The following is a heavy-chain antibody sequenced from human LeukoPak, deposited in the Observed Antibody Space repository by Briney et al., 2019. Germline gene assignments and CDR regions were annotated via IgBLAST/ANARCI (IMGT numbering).Heavy chain of an antibody. CDR1: GFTFSYYS. J-gene: IGHJ5*01. CDR3: AREGLISVIGFDS. D-gene: IGHD3/OR15-3a*01. Sequence: TGGSLRLSCAASGFTFSYYSMNWVRQAPGKGLEWVSSISGTSKYIFYGDSVKGRFTVSRDNADNSLYLQMDSVRADDTAVYYCAREGLISVIGFDSWGQGTLVTVSS. V-gene: IGHV3-21*01. CDR2: ISGTSKYI.